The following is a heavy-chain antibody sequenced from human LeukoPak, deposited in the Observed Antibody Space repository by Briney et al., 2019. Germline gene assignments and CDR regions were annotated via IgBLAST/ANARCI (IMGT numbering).Heavy chain of an antibody. J-gene: IGHJ4*02. Sequence: HPGGSLRLSCAASGFTFSNYAMSWVRQAPGKGLEWVSSISASGSTYYADSVKGRFTVSRDNSKNTLYLQMNSLRAEDTAVYSCAKDTYSGSGSYFFYWGQGTLVTVSS. CDR3: AKDTYSGSGSYFFY. D-gene: IGHD3-10*01. V-gene: IGHV3-23*01. CDR2: ISASGST. CDR1: GFTFSNYA.